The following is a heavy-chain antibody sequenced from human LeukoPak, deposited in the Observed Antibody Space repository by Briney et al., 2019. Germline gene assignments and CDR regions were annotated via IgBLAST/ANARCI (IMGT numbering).Heavy chain of an antibody. V-gene: IGHV4-30-4*01. CDR1: GGSISSGDYY. CDR3: AREPARNSGYDYGIDY. Sequence: PSETLSLTCTVSGGSISSGDYYWSWIRQPPGKGLEWIGYIYYSGSTYYNPSLKSRVTMSVDTSKNQFSLKLSSVTAADTAVYYCAREPARNSGYDYGIDYWGQGTLVTVSS. D-gene: IGHD5-12*01. J-gene: IGHJ4*02. CDR2: IYYSGST.